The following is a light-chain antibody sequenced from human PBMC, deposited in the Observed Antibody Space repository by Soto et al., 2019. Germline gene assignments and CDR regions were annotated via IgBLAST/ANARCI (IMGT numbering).Light chain of an antibody. CDR3: QHYHSYSEA. CDR2: KAS. Sequence: DIQMTQSPSTLSGSGGDRVTITCRASQTISSWLAWYQQKPGKAPKLLIYKASTLKSGGPSRCSGSGSGTELTLTISSLQIADFATYYCQHYHSYSEAFGQGPKVDI. CDR1: QTISSW. J-gene: IGKJ1*01. V-gene: IGKV1-5*03.